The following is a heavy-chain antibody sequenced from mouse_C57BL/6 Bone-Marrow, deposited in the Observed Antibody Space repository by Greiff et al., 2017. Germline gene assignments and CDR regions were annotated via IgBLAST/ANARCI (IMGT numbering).Heavy chain of an antibody. CDR3: ARSQLRLPPWFAY. D-gene: IGHD3-2*02. CDR1: GYTFTSYW. CDR2: IDPSDSYT. Sequence: VQLQQPGAELVRPGTSVKLSCKASGYTFTSYWMHWVKQRPGQGLEWIGVIDPSDSYTNYNQKFKGKATLTVDPSSSTAYMQLSSLTSEDSAVYYCARSQLRLPPWFAYWGQGTLVTVSA. V-gene: IGHV1-59*01. J-gene: IGHJ3*01.